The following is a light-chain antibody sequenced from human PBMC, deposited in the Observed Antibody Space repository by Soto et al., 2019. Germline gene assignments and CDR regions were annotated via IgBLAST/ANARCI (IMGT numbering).Light chain of an antibody. CDR1: QAVSGW. V-gene: IGKV1-5*01. CDR3: QQYETFSGT. Sequence: DIPMTQSPSTLSASVGDTVTVTCRAIQAVSGWLAWYQQKPGEAPKLLIYGASALPRGVPSRFSGSGSGTKFTLTIASLQPDDFATYYCQQYETFSGTFGPGTKVDI. CDR2: GAS. J-gene: IGKJ1*01.